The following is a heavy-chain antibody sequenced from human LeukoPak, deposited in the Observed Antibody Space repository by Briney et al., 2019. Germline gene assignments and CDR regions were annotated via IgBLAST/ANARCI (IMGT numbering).Heavy chain of an antibody. J-gene: IGHJ4*02. V-gene: IGHV1-2*02. CDR1: GYTFTGYY. CDR3: ARSGRVGTTLDY. CDR2: INPNSGDT. D-gene: IGHD1-26*01. Sequence: ASVKVSCKASGYTFTGYYMHWVRQAPGQGLEWMGGINPNSGDTNYAQKFQGRVTMTRDTSISTAYMELSRLRSDDTAVYYCARSGRVGTTLDYWGQGSLVTVSS.